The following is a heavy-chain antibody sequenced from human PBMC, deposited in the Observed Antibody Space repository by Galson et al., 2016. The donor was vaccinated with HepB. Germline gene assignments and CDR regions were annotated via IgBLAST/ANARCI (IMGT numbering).Heavy chain of an antibody. Sequence: SLRLSCAASGFTFNTYGMHWVRQAPGKGLEWVAVISYDGSDKYYVDSVRGRFTISRDNSKNTLYLQMNSLRAEDTAVYYCVKIRVDSSGYNNFFDPWGQGTLVTVSS. D-gene: IGHD5-18*01. V-gene: IGHV3-30*18. CDR1: GFTFNTYG. J-gene: IGHJ5*02. CDR2: ISYDGSDK. CDR3: VKIRVDSSGYNNFFDP.